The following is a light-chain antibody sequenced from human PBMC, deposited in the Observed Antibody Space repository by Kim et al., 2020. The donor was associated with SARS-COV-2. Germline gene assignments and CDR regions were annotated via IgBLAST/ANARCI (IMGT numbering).Light chain of an antibody. J-gene: IGLJ1*01. CDR3: SSYTSSSPLYV. CDR2: DVS. CDR1: SSDAGGYNY. V-gene: IGLV2-14*04. Sequence: QSITISCTGTSSDAGGYNYVSWYQQHPGKAPKLMIYDVSKRPSGVSNRFSGSKSGNTASLTISGLQAEDEADYYCSSYTSSSPLYVFGTGTKVTVL.